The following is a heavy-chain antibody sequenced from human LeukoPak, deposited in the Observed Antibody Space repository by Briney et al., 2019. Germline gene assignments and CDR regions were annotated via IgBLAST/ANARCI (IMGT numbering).Heavy chain of an antibody. CDR3: ARDSGSWLFDY. Sequence: PSETLSLTCAVYGGSFSGYYWSWIRQPPGKGLEWIGYIYYSGSTNYNPSLKSRVTISVDTSKNQFSLKLSSVTAADTAVYYCARDSGSWLFDYWGQGTLVTVSS. D-gene: IGHD6-13*01. V-gene: IGHV4-59*01. J-gene: IGHJ4*02. CDR1: GGSFSGYY. CDR2: IYYSGST.